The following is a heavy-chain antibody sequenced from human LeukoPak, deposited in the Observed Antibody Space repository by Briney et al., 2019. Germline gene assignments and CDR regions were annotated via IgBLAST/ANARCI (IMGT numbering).Heavy chain of an antibody. CDR2: INHSGST. CDR3: ARLTAVAGVKGEFDY. V-gene: IGHV4-34*01. D-gene: IGHD6-19*01. Sequence: SETLSLTCAVYGGSFSGYYWSWIRQPPGKGLEWIGEINHSGSTNYNPSLKSRVTISVDTSKSQFSLKLSSVTAADTAVYYCARLTAVAGVKGEFDYWGQGTLVTVSS. CDR1: GGSFSGYY. J-gene: IGHJ4*02.